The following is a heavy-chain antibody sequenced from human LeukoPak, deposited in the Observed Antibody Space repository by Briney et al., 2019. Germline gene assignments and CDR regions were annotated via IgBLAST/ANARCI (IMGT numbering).Heavy chain of an antibody. CDR2: IIPIFGTA. D-gene: IGHD1-1*01. J-gene: IGHJ4*02. CDR1: GGTFSSYA. Sequence: SVKVSCKASGGTFSSYAISWVRQAPGQGLEWMGGIIPIFGTANYAQKFQGRVMITADKSTSTAYMELSSLRSEDTAAYYCARDERRGHCDYWGQGTLVTVSS. CDR3: ARDERRGHCDY. V-gene: IGHV1-69*06.